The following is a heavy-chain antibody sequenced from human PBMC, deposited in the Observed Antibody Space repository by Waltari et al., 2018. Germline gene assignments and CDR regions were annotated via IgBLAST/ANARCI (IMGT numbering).Heavy chain of an antibody. D-gene: IGHD4-17*01. V-gene: IGHV3-21*02. CDR3: TRERWVPDH. CDR2: VSSRSTFI. J-gene: IGHJ4*02. CDR1: GFAFSDYT. Sequence: EVEVVESGGGVVKPGGSLRLSCVASGFAFSDYTMDWVRQAPGKGLEWVSSVSSRSTFIYYADSVDGRVTISRDNAKNSVYLEMNSLRAEDTAIYYCTRERWVPDHWGQGTLVTVSS.